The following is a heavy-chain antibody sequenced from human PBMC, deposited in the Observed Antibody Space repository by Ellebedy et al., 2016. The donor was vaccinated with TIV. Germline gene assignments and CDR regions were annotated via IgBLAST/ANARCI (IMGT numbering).Heavy chain of an antibody. D-gene: IGHD6-13*01. CDR1: GYTFTSYD. CDR3: ARATIAGAASDY. J-gene: IGHJ4*02. CDR2: MNPNSGNT. Sequence: ASVKVSCKASGYTFTSYDINWVRQATGQGLEWMGWMNPNSGNTGYAQKFQVRVTMTRNTSISTAYMELSSLRSEDTAVYYCARATIAGAASDYWGQGTLVTVSS. V-gene: IGHV1-8*01.